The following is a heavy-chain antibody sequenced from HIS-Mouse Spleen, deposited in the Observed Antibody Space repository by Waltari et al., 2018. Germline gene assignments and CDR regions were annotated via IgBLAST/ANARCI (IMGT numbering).Heavy chain of an antibody. V-gene: IGHV4-38-2*02. J-gene: IGHJ3*02. CDR2: IYHSGST. Sequence: QVQLQESGPGLVKPSETLSLTCTVSGYSISSGYYWGWIRQPPGKGLEWIGSIYHSGSTYYNPSIKSRVTISVATSKNQFSLKLSSVTAADTAVYYCARASPYSGSYYAFDIWGQGTMVTVSS. CDR1: GYSISSGYY. D-gene: IGHD1-26*01. CDR3: ARASPYSGSYYAFDI.